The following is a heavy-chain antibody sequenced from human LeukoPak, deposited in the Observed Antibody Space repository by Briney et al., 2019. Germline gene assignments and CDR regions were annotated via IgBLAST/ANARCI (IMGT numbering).Heavy chain of an antibody. CDR2: IYPGDSDT. J-gene: IGHJ4*02. D-gene: IGHD3-22*01. CDR1: GYSFTSYW. Sequence: HGESLKISCKGSGYSFTSYWIGWVRQMPGKGLEWTGIIYPGDSDTRYSPSFQGQVTISADKSISTAYLQWSSLKASDTAMYYCARRRSYYYDSSGYYDYWGQGTLVTVSS. CDR3: ARRRSYYYDSSGYYDY. V-gene: IGHV5-51*01.